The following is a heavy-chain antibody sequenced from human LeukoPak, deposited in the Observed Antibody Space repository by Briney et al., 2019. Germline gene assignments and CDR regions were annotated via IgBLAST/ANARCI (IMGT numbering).Heavy chain of an antibody. V-gene: IGHV1-8*01. CDR1: GYTFTSYD. CDR3: ARDLGPIDAFDI. J-gene: IGHJ3*02. Sequence: GATVKVSCKASGYTFTSYDINWVRQATGQGLEWMGWMNPNSGNTGYAQKFQGRVTMTRNTSISTAYMELSSLRSEDTAVYYCARDLGPIDAFDIWGQGTMVTVSS. CDR2: MNPNSGNT.